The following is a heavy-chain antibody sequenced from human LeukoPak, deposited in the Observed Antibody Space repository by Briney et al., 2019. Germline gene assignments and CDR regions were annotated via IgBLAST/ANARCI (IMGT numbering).Heavy chain of an antibody. V-gene: IGHV3-64*01. CDR3: AKDGNVLLWFGELWLDY. Sequence: GGSLRLSCAASGFTFSNYVMHWVRQAPGKGLEYVSAISTSGGGTYYANSVKGRFTISRDNSKNTLYLQMGSLRAEDTAVYYCAKDGNVLLWFGELWLDYWGQGTLVTVSS. CDR1: GFTFSNYV. CDR2: ISTSGGGT. J-gene: IGHJ4*02. D-gene: IGHD3-10*01.